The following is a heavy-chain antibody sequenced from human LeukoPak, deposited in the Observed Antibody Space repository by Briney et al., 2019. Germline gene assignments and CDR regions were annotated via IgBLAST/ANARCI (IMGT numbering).Heavy chain of an antibody. Sequence: ASVKVSCKASGYTFTSYDINWVRQAPGQGLEWMGWINPNSGGTQYAQNFQGRVTMTRDTSINTVYMELSRLRSDDTAVYYCARDFGFGESYYFYYFLDVWGKGTTVTISS. CDR3: ARDFGFGESYYFYYFLDV. V-gene: IGHV1-2*02. CDR2: INPNSGGT. J-gene: IGHJ6*03. CDR1: GYTFTSYD. D-gene: IGHD3-10*01.